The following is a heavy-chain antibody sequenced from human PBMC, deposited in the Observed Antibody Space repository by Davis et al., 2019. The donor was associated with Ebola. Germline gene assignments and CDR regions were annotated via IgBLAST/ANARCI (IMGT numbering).Heavy chain of an antibody. Sequence: GESLKISCAASGFTFSSYSMNWVRQAPGKGLEWVSSISSSSYIYYADSVKGRFTISRDNAKNSLYLQMNSLRAEDTAVYYCAREDSTVTATWGQGTLVTVSS. D-gene: IGHD4-11*01. J-gene: IGHJ5*02. CDR3: AREDSTVTAT. CDR2: ISSSSYI. V-gene: IGHV3-21*01. CDR1: GFTFSSYS.